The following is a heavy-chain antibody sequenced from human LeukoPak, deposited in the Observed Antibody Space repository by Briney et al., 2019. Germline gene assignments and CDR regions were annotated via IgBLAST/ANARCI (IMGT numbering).Heavy chain of an antibody. J-gene: IGHJ4*02. Sequence: GGSLRLSCAASGFTFSSYGMHWVRQAPGKGLEWVAVISYDGSNKYYADSVKGRFTISRDNSKNTLYLQMNSLRAEDTAVYYCARDLTVTDGGVDYWGQGTLVTVSS. CDR1: GFTFSSYG. CDR3: ARDLTVTDGGVDY. CDR2: ISYDGSNK. D-gene: IGHD4-17*01. V-gene: IGHV3-30*03.